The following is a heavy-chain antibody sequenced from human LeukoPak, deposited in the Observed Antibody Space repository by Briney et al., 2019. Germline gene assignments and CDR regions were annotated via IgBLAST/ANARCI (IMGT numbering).Heavy chain of an antibody. V-gene: IGHV3-30*02. CDR1: GFTFSSYG. D-gene: IGHD6-13*01. J-gene: IGHJ4*02. Sequence: GGSLRLSCAASGFTFSSYGMHWVRQAPGKGLEWVAFIRDDGSNKLYADSVKGRFTISRDNSKNTLYLQMNSLRAEDTAVYYCEKTSSSSWYFDCWGQGTLVTVSS. CDR3: EKTSSSSWYFDC. CDR2: IRDDGSNK.